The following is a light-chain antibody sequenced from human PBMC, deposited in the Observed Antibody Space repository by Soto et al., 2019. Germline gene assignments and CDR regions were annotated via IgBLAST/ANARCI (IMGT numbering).Light chain of an antibody. V-gene: IGKV2D-29*01. Sequence: EIVMTQTTLSLSVTPGQPASISCTSSQSLLHSDGKTYLYWLLQKPGQPPQLLIYEVSNRFSGVPDRFSGSGSGTDFTLTISSLEPEDFAVYYCQQRRTFGQGTKVDIK. CDR1: QSLLHSDGKTY. CDR2: EVS. CDR3: QQRRT. J-gene: IGKJ1*01.